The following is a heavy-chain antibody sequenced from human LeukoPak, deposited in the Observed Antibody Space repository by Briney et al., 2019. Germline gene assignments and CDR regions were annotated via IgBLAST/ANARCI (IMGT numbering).Heavy chain of an antibody. Sequence: GGSLRLSCAASGFTLSTYAMSWVRQAPGKGLEWVSVISGSGSSTYYADSVKGRFTISRDNSKNTLYLQMNSPRAEDTAVYYCAKEMATFRAFDFWGQGTMVTVSS. CDR1: GFTLSTYA. CDR3: AKEMATFRAFDF. J-gene: IGHJ3*01. CDR2: ISGSGSST. D-gene: IGHD5-24*01. V-gene: IGHV3-23*01.